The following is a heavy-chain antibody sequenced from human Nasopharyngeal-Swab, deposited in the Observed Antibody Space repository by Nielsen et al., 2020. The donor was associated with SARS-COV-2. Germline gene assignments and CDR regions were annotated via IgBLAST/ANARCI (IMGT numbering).Heavy chain of an antibody. J-gene: IGHJ4*02. V-gene: IGHV5-10-1*01. Sequence: GESLKISCTGSGYSFTSYWISWVRQMPGKGLEWMGRIDPSDSYTNYSPSFQGHVTISADKSNSTAYLQGSSLKASDSAMYYCARGGGYDSSGYFDTEGGFDYWGQGTLVTVSS. CDR2: IDPSDSYT. D-gene: IGHD3-22*01. CDR1: GYSFTSYW. CDR3: ARGGGYDSSGYFDTEGGFDY.